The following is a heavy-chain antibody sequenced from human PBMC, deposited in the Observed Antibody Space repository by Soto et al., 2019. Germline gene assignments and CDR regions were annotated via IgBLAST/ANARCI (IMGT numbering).Heavy chain of an antibody. D-gene: IGHD3-9*01. V-gene: IGHV4-30-4*01. CDR3: ARGLVIRPYYYHGMDV. J-gene: IGHJ6*02. CDR2: ISSIGST. CDR1: GGSISSGDYF. Sequence: PSETLSLTCTVSGGSISSGDYFWSWIRQSPGKGLEWIGYISSIGSTYYNPSLKSRVSVSRDTSKNQFSLKLSSVTTTDTAVYYCARGLVIRPYYYHGMDVWGQGTTVTVS.